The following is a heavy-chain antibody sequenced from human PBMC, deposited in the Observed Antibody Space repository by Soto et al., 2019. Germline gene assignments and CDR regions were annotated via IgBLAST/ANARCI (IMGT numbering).Heavy chain of an antibody. Sequence: SETLSLTCTVSGGSISSGGYYWSWIRQHPGKGLEWIGYIYYSGSTYYNPSLKSRLTMSVDTSKNQFSLKLSSVTAADTAVYYCARRNTNWFDPWGQGTLVTVSS. CDR1: GGSISSGGYY. CDR2: IYYSGST. J-gene: IGHJ5*02. V-gene: IGHV4-31*03. CDR3: ARRNTNWFDP.